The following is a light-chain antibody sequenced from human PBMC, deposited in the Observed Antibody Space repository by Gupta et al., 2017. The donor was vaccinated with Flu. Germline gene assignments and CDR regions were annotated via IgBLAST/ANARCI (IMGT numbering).Light chain of an antibody. Sequence: DIQMTQSPSTLSASVGDRVTITCRASQSISSWLAWYQQKPGKAPKLLIYKASSLESGVPSRFSGSGSGTEFTLTISSLHPDDFATYYCQQYNSPILTFGPGTKVDIK. CDR2: KAS. CDR3: QQYNSPILT. J-gene: IGKJ3*01. CDR1: QSISSW. V-gene: IGKV1-5*03.